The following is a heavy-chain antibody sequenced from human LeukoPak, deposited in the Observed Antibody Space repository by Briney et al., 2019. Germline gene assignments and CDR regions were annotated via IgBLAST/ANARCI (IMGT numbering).Heavy chain of an antibody. V-gene: IGHV3-21*01. CDR1: GFTFSDYR. J-gene: IGHJ4*02. Sequence: PGGSLRLSCAASGFTFSDYRMDWVRQAPGKGLEWVSSISSSSSYIYYADSVKGRFTISRDNAKNSLYLQMNSLRAEDTAVYYCAREVEMAHVDYWGQGTLVTVSS. CDR3: AREVEMAHVDY. D-gene: IGHD5-24*01. CDR2: ISSSSSYI.